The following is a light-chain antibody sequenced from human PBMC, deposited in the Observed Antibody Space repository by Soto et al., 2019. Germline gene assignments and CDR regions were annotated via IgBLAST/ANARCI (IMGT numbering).Light chain of an antibody. V-gene: IGKV1-5*03. CDR2: KAS. CDR3: QQYNSYQYT. J-gene: IGKJ2*01. CDR1: QSISSW. Sequence: DIQMTQSPSTLSASVGDRVTITCRASQSISSWLAWYQQKPRKAPKLLIYKASSLEGGIPSRFSGSGSETEFTLTISSLQPEDFATYYCQQYNSYQYTFGQGTKVEIK.